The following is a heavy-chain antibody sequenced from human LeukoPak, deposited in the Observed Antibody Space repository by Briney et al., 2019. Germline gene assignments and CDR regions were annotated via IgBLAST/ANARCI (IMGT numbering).Heavy chain of an antibody. V-gene: IGHV4-61*02. D-gene: IGHD3-3*01. CDR2: IHTSGST. CDR1: GGSISSGSYY. J-gene: IGHJ6*03. Sequence: PSETLSLTCTVSGGSISSGSYYWSWIRQPAGKGLEWIGRIHTSGSTNDNPSLKSRITITVDTTKNTFTLKLSSVTAADTAVYYCARALPPNYDFWSGYPFYYMDVWGKGTTVTVSS. CDR3: ARALPPNYDFWSGYPFYYMDV.